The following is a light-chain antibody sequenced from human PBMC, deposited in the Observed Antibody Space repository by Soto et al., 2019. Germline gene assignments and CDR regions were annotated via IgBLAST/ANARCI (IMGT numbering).Light chain of an antibody. V-gene: IGKV3-15*01. J-gene: IGKJ1*01. Sequence: MAQSPSTLSGCVGDRVTITCRASQTISSWLAWYQQKPGQAPRLLIYGASTRATGIPARFSGSGSGTEFTLTISSLQSEDFAVYYCQQYNNWPRTFGQGTKVDIK. CDR1: QTISSW. CDR3: QQYNNWPRT. CDR2: GAS.